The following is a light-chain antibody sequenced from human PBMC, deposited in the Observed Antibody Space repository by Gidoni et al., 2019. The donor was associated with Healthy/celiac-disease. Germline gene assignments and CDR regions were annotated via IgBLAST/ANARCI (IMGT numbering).Light chain of an antibody. J-gene: IGLJ2*01. Sequence: SYVLTQPPSVSVAPGQTARITCGGNNLGSKSVHWYQQKPGQAPVLVVYDDSERPSGIPERFSGSNSGNTANMTISRVEAGDEADYYCQVWDSSSDHVVFGGGTKLTVL. CDR3: QVWDSSSDHVV. CDR2: DDS. CDR1: NLGSKS. V-gene: IGLV3-21*02.